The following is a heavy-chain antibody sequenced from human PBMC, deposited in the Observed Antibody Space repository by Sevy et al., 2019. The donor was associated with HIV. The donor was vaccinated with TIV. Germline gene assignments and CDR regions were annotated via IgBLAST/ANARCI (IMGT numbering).Heavy chain of an antibody. D-gene: IGHD2-2*01. CDR3: ARGLLGYCSSTSCYLGAFDI. Sequence: ASVKVSCKASGYTFTSYDINWVRQATGQGLEWMGWMNPNSGNTGYAQMFQGRVTMTRNTSISTAYMELSSLRSEDTAVYYCARGLLGYCSSTSCYLGAFDIWGQGTMVTVSS. V-gene: IGHV1-8*01. CDR1: GYTFTSYD. CDR2: MNPNSGNT. J-gene: IGHJ3*02.